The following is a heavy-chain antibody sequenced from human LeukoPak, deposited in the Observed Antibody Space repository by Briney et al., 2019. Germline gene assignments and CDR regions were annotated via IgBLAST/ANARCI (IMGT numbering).Heavy chain of an antibody. D-gene: IGHD6-19*01. J-gene: IGHJ4*02. V-gene: IGHV4-34*01. CDR1: GGSFSGYY. CDR2: IYYSGST. Sequence: SETLSLTCAVYGGSFSGYYWSWIRQPPGKGLEWIGSIYYSGSTYYNPSLKSRVTVSVDTSKNQFSLKLSSVTAADTAVYYCARPSSSGWYRGTQGYFDYWGQGTLVTVSS. CDR3: ARPSSSGWYRGTQGYFDY.